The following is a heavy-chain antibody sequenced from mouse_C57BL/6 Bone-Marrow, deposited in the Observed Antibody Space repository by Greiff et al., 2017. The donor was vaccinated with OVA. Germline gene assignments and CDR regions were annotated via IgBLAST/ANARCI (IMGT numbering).Heavy chain of an antibody. CDR1: GYTFTSYW. Sequence: VQLQQSGAELVKPGASVKMSCKASGYTFTSYWITWVKQRPGQGLEWIGDIYPGSGSTNYNEKFKSKATLTVDTSSSTAYMQLSSLTSEDSAVDYCASYDGYYGWYFDVWGTGTTVTVSS. J-gene: IGHJ1*03. D-gene: IGHD2-3*01. CDR3: ASYDGYYGWYFDV. V-gene: IGHV1-55*01. CDR2: IYPGSGST.